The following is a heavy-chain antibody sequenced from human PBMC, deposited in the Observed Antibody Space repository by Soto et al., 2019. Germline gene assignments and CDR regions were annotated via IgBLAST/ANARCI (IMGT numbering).Heavy chain of an antibody. V-gene: IGHV4-59*01. J-gene: IGHJ6*02. Sequence: SETLSLTCTVSGGSISSYYWSWIRQPPGKGLEWIGYIYYSGSTNYNPSLKSRVSISVDTSKNQCSLKLSSVTAEDTAVYYCARAEGYCSGGICYSWDYYYGMDVWGQGTTVTVSS. CDR3: ARAEGYCSGGICYSWDYYYGMDV. D-gene: IGHD2-15*01. CDR1: GGSISSYY. CDR2: IYYSGST.